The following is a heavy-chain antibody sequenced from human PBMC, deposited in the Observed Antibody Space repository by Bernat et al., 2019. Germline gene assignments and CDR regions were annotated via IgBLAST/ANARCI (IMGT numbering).Heavy chain of an antibody. V-gene: IGHV4-59*12. Sequence: QVQLQESGPGLVKPSETLSLTCTVSGGSISSYYWSWIRHPPGKGLEWIGYIYYSGSTNYNPSLKSRVTISVDTSKNQFSLKLSSVTAADTAVYYCARGSGSYIIDYWGQGTLVTVSS. CDR1: GGSISSYY. CDR2: IYYSGST. CDR3: ARGSGSYIIDY. J-gene: IGHJ4*02. D-gene: IGHD1-26*01.